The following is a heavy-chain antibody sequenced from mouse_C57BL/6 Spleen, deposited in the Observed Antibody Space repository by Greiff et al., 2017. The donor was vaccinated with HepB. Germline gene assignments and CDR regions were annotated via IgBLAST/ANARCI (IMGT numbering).Heavy chain of an antibody. V-gene: IGHV2-2*01. Sequence: QVQLKESGPGLVQPSQRLSITCTVSGFSLTSYGVHWVRQSPGKGLEWLGVIWSGGSTDYNAAFISRLSISKDNSKSQVFFKMNSLQADDTAIYYCARKEGMITTHAMDYWGQGTSVTVSS. CDR3: ARKEGMITTHAMDY. D-gene: IGHD2-4*01. J-gene: IGHJ4*01. CDR1: GFSLTSYG. CDR2: IWSGGST.